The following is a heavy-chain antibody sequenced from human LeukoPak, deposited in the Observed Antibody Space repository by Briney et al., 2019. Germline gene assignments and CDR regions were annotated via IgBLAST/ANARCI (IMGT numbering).Heavy chain of an antibody. CDR3: ACVVKPGY. Sequence: PGGSLRLSCAASGFTFSTYWMHWVRQAPGKGLVWVSRINTDGSSTTYADPVKGRFTISRDNAKNTLYLQMSSLRAEDTAVYYCACVVKPGYWGQGTLVTVSS. J-gene: IGHJ4*02. D-gene: IGHD3-22*01. V-gene: IGHV3-74*01. CDR2: INTDGSST. CDR1: GFTFSTYW.